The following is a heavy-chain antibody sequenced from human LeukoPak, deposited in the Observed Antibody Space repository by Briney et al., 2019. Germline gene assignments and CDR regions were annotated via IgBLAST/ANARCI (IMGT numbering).Heavy chain of an antibody. CDR1: GGSISSSSYY. Sequence: SETLSLTCTVSGGSISSSSYYWGWIRQPPGKGLEWIGSIYYSGSTNYNPSLKSRVTISVDTSKNQFSLKLSSVTAADTAVYYCARPLLPYSSSFPFDYWGQGTLVTVSS. CDR3: ARPLLPYSSSFPFDY. D-gene: IGHD6-6*01. V-gene: IGHV4-39*01. CDR2: IYYSGST. J-gene: IGHJ4*02.